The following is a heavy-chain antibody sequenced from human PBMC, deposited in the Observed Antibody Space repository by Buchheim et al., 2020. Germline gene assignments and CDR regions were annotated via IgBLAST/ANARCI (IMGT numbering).Heavy chain of an antibody. CDR1: GGSISSSSYY. J-gene: IGHJ5*02. CDR2: IYYTGST. Sequence: QLQLQESGPGLVKPSETLSLTCTVSGGSISSSSYYWGWIRQPPGKGLEYIGTIYYTGSTYYNPSLKSRVTMSVDTSKNQFSLKLTSVTAADTAVYYCARPGTAYGDVNWFDPWGQGTL. CDR3: ARPGTAYGDVNWFDP. V-gene: IGHV4-39*01. D-gene: IGHD4-17*01.